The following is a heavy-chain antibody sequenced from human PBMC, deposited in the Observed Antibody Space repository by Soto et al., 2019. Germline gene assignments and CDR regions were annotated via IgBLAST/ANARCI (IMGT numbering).Heavy chain of an antibody. V-gene: IGHV4-39*01. CDR1: GGSISGSSYF. CDR2: IYHSGGT. J-gene: IGHJ4*01. Sequence: QLQLQESGPGMAKPSETLSLTCTVSGGSISGSSYFWGWIRQPPGKGLEWIGSIYHSGGTHYNPSLKSRVTMSVCTSKRLFSLKVNSVTAADTAVYYCARSESVMSVADYFD. CDR3: ARSESVMSVADYFD. D-gene: IGHD6-19*01.